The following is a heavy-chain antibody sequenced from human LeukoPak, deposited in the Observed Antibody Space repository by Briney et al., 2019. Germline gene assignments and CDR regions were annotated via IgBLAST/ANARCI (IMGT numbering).Heavy chain of an antibody. Sequence: ASVKVSCKASGYTFTSYCMHWVRQAPGQGLEWMGRINPNSGGTNYAQKFQGRVTMTRDTSISTAYMELSRLRSDDTAVYYCARDDGSGGFDYWGQGTLVTVSS. V-gene: IGHV1-2*06. CDR3: ARDDGSGGFDY. D-gene: IGHD3-10*01. CDR2: INPNSGGT. J-gene: IGHJ4*02. CDR1: GYTFTSYC.